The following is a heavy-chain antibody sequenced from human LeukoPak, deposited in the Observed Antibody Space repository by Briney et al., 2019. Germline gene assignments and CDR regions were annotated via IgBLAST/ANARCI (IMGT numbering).Heavy chain of an antibody. V-gene: IGHV1-2*02. CDR1: GYTFSGYY. J-gene: IGHJ1*01. D-gene: IGHD6-13*01. Sequence: ASVKVSCKASGYTFSGYYMHWVRQAPGQGLEWMGWINPNSGGTNYAQKFQGRVTMTRDTSISTAYMELSRLRSDDTAVYYCARGYPLSTTAAGTYFQHWGQGTLVTVSA. CDR3: ARGYPLSTTAAGTYFQH. CDR2: INPNSGGT.